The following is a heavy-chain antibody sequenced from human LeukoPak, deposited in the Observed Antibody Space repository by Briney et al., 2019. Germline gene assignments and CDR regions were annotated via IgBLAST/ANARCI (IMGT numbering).Heavy chain of an antibody. Sequence: GGSLRLSCAASGFTFDDYGMSWVRQAPGKWLEWVSGINWNGGSTGYADSVKGRFTISRDNAKNSLYLQMNSLRAEDTALYYCARDGTGYRYGFEYYWGQGTLVTVSS. CDR1: GFTFDDYG. CDR3: ARDGTGYRYGFEYY. CDR2: INWNGGST. D-gene: IGHD5-18*01. V-gene: IGHV3-20*04. J-gene: IGHJ4*02.